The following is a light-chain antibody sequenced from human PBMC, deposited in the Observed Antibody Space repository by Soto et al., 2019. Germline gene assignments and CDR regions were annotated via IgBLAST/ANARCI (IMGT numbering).Light chain of an antibody. J-gene: IGLJ2*01. Sequence: QSVLTQPPSASGSPGQSVTISCTGTSSGVGGYNYVSWYQQHPDKAPKLMIYEVSKRPSGVPDRFSGSKSGNTASLTVSGLQAEDEADYYCTSYAGSNNFVVFGGGTKVTVL. V-gene: IGLV2-8*01. CDR3: TSYAGSNNFVV. CDR2: EVS. CDR1: SSGVGGYNY.